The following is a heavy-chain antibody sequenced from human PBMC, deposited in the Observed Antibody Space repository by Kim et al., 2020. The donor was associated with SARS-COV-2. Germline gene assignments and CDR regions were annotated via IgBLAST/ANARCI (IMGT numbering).Heavy chain of an antibody. V-gene: IGHV3-23*01. CDR1: GFTFSSYA. J-gene: IGHJ5*02. D-gene: IGHD3-10*01. Sequence: GGSLRLSCAASGFTFSSYAMSWVRQALGKGLEWVSAISGSGGSTYYADSVKGRFTISRDNSKNTLYLQMNSLRAEDTAVYYCAKGGVRTLYGSGSRFDPWGQGTLVTVSS. CDR3: AKGGVRTLYGSGSRFDP. CDR2: ISGSGGST.